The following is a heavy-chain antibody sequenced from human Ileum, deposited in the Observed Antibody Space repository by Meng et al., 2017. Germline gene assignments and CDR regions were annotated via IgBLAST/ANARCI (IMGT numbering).Heavy chain of an antibody. CDR3: ARQGYYDFWSGYRRTPSNWFDP. V-gene: IGHV4-34*01. D-gene: IGHD3-3*01. CDR1: GGSFSGYY. CDR2: INHSGST. J-gene: IGHJ5*02. Sequence: QVQLWQWGGGMLYASESLSLTWAGYGGSFSGYYWSWIRQPPGKGLEWIGEINHSGSTNYNPSLKSRVTISVDTSKNQFSLKLSSVTAADTAVYYCARQGYYDFWSGYRRTPSNWFDPWGQGTLVTVSS.